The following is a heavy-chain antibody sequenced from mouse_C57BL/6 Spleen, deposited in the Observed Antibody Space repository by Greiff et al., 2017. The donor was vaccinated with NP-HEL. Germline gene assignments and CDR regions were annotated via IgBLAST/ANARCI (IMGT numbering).Heavy chain of an antibody. J-gene: IGHJ4*01. D-gene: IGHD2-10*02. V-gene: IGHV5-12*01. CDR1: GFTFSDYY. Sequence: EVQLVESGGGLVQPGGSLKLSCAASGFTFSDYYMYWVRQTPEKRLEWVAYISNGGGSTYYPDTVKGRVTISTDNAKNTLYLQMSRLKTEDTAMYYCARQYGNYEYYAMDYWGQGTSVTVSS. CDR2: ISNGGGST. CDR3: ARQYGNYEYYAMDY.